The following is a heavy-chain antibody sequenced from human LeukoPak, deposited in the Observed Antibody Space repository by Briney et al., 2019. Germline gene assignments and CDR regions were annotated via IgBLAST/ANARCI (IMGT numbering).Heavy chain of an antibody. D-gene: IGHD3-3*01. Sequence: TGGSLRLSCAASGFTFSSYAMSWVRQAPGKGLEWVSAISGSGGSTYYADSVKGRFTISRDNSKNTLYLQMNSLRAEDTAVYYCAKDLRLHYDFWSGYPTEGFLFDYWGQGTLVTVSS. CDR3: AKDLRLHYDFWSGYPTEGFLFDY. CDR1: GFTFSSYA. CDR2: ISGSGGST. V-gene: IGHV3-23*01. J-gene: IGHJ4*02.